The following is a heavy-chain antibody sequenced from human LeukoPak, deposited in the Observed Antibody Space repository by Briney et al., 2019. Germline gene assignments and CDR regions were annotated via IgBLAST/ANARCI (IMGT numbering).Heavy chain of an antibody. D-gene: IGHD3-22*01. J-gene: IGHJ4*02. CDR3: ARDLFDSSFYYNLDY. Sequence: GRSLRLSCAASGFTFSSYAMHWVRQAPGKGLEWVAVISYDGSNKYYADSVKGRFTISRDNSKNTLYLQMNSLRAEDTAVYYCARDLFDSSFYYNLDYWGQGTLVTVSS. CDR1: GFTFSSYA. V-gene: IGHV3-30*04. CDR2: ISYDGSNK.